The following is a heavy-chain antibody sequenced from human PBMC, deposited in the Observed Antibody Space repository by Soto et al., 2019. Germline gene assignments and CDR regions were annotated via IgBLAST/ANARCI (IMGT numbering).Heavy chain of an antibody. CDR3: ARDPGVCTGGSCYSWYFDY. D-gene: IGHD2-15*01. CDR2: ISSSSII. CDR1: GFTFSSYS. J-gene: IGHJ4*02. V-gene: IGHV3-48*01. Sequence: GGSLRLSCAASGFTFSSYSMNWVRQAPGKGLEWVSYISSSSIIYYADSVKGRFIISRDNARNSLYLQMNSLRAEDTAVYFCARDPGVCTGGSCYSWYFDYWGEGTLVTVSS.